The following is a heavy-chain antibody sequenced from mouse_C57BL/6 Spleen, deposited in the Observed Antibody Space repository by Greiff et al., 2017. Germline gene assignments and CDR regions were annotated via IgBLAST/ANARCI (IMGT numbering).Heavy chain of an antibody. V-gene: IGHV5-17*01. Sequence: EVKLVESGGGLVKPGGSLKLSCAASGFTFSDYGMHWVRQAPEKGLEWVAYISRGSSTIYYADTVKGRFTISRDNAKNTLFLQMTSLRSEDTAMYYCARGLHFDVWGTGTTLTVSS. CDR1: GFTFSDYG. CDR2: ISRGSSTI. CDR3: ARGLHFDV. J-gene: IGHJ1*03.